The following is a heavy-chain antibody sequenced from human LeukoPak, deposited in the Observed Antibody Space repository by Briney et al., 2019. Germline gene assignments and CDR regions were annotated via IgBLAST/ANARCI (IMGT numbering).Heavy chain of an antibody. Sequence: PGGSLRLSCAASGFTFSSYSMNWVRQAPGQGLEWVSYITSDSSTIYYADSVKGRFTISRDNAKNSLYLQMNSLRAEDTAVYYCARKSEGVVVIAIESYYYYMDVWGKGTTVTVSS. CDR1: GFTFSSYS. J-gene: IGHJ6*03. CDR3: ARKSEGVVVIAIESYYYYMDV. V-gene: IGHV3-48*04. D-gene: IGHD2-21*01. CDR2: ITSDSSTI.